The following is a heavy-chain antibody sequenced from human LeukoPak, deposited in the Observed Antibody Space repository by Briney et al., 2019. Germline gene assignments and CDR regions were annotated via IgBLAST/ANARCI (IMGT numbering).Heavy chain of an antibody. J-gene: IGHJ6*02. CDR3: ASPGPGGDGHNSYYGMDV. Sequence: SVKVSCKASGGTFSSYTISWVRQAPGQGLEWMGRIIPILGIANYAQKFQGRVTITADKSTSTAYMELSSLRSEDTAVYYCASPGPGGDGHNSYYGMDVWGQGTTVTVSS. V-gene: IGHV1-69*02. CDR2: IIPILGIA. D-gene: IGHD5-24*01. CDR1: GGTFSSYT.